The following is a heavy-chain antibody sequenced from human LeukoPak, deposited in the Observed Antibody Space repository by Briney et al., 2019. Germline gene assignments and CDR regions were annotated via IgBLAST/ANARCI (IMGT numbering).Heavy chain of an antibody. CDR1: GFTFDDYA. CDR2: ISWNSGSI. J-gene: IGHJ4*02. V-gene: IGHV3-9*01. Sequence: PGGSLRLSCAASGFTFDDYAMHWVRQAPGKGLEWVSGISWNSGSIGYADSVKGRFTISRDNAKNSLYLQMNSLRAEDTALYYCAKDIYSDGDYLDYWGQGTLVTVSS. CDR3: AKDIYSDGDYLDY. D-gene: IGHD2-21*01.